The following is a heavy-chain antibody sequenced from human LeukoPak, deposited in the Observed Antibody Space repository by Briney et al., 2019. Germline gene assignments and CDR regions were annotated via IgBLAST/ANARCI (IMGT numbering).Heavy chain of an antibody. J-gene: IGHJ4*02. V-gene: IGHV3-66*02. CDR3: ARGSSLAAVARGFDY. Sequence: PGGSLRLSCAASGFTVGSNYMGWVRQAPGKGLDWVSVIYSGGTAYYADSVKGRFTISRDSSKNILHLQMDSLTVDDTALYYCARGSSLAAVARGFDYWGQGTLVTVSS. CDR1: GFTVGSNY. CDR2: IYSGGTA. D-gene: IGHD6-19*01.